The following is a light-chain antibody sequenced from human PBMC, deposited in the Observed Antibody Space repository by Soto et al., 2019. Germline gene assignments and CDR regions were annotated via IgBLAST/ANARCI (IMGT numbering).Light chain of an antibody. CDR3: QQFSNWPPLT. V-gene: IGKV3-11*01. CDR1: QSVTTY. J-gene: IGKJ4*01. Sequence: EIVLTQSPATLSLSPGETATLSCRASQSVTTYLAWYQQKPGQAPRLLIYDASNRATGIPARFSGSGSGTDFTLTISSLEPEDFAVYYCQQFSNWPPLTFGGGTKVEIK. CDR2: DAS.